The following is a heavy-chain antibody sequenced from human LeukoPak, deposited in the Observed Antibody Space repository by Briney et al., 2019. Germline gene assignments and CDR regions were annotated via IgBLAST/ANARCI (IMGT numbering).Heavy chain of an antibody. Sequence: PGGSLRLSCAASGFTFSSYSMNWVRQAPGKGLEWVSYISSSSSTIYYADSVKGRFTISRDNAKNSLYLQMNSLRAEDTAVYYCARLADGGGTIFGVVIIDYYYYMDVWGKGTTVTVSS. CDR1: GFTFSSYS. CDR2: ISSSSSTI. J-gene: IGHJ6*03. D-gene: IGHD3-3*01. V-gene: IGHV3-48*01. CDR3: ARLADGGGTIFGVVIIDYYYYMDV.